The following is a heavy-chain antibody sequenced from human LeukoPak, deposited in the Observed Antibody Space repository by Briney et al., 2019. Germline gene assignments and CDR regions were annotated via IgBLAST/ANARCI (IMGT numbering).Heavy chain of an antibody. Sequence: AASVKVSCTASGYTFTSYDINWVRQATGQGLEWMGWMSPNSGNTGYAQKFQGRVTITRNTSISTAYMELSSLRSEDTAVYYCARGDFWSGYYTEWFDPWGQGTLVTVSS. J-gene: IGHJ5*02. V-gene: IGHV1-8*03. CDR2: MSPNSGNT. CDR1: GYTFTSYD. CDR3: ARGDFWSGYYTEWFDP. D-gene: IGHD3-3*01.